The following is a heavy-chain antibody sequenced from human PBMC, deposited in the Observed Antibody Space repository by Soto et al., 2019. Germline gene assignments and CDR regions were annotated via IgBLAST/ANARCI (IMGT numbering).Heavy chain of an antibody. V-gene: IGHV1-3*01. D-gene: IGHD3-10*01. CDR3: ARDRGVGYYGSGRHAFGY. CDR2: INAGNGNT. J-gene: IGHJ4*02. CDR1: GYTFTSYA. Sequence: QVQLVQSGAEVKKPGASVKVSCKASGYTFTSYAMHWVRQAPGQRLEWMGWINAGNGNTKYSQKFQGRVTITRDTXEXTAXRGLRRLVSEDTGVYDCARDRGVGYYGSGRHAFGYWGQGTLVTVSS.